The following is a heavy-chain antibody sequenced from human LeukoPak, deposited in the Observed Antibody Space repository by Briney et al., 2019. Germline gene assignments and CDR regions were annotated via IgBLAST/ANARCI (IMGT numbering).Heavy chain of an antibody. V-gene: IGHV3-74*01. D-gene: IGHD1-20*01. CDR1: GFTFSSYW. CDR2: INIDGSST. J-gene: IGHJ5*02. CDR3: ARDPYNWNSNWLDP. Sequence: PGGSLRLSCAASGFTFSSYWMHWVRRAPGKGLVWVSRINIDGSSTSYADSVKGRFTISRDNAKNTLYLQMNSLRVEDTAVYYCARDPYNWNSNWLDPGGQGTLVTVSS.